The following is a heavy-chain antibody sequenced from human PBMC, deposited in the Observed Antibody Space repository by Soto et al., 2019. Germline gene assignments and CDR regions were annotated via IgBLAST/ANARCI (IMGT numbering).Heavy chain of an antibody. V-gene: IGHV3-23*01. CDR2: ISGSGVRT. CDR1: GFTFSNYG. J-gene: IGHJ6*03. D-gene: IGHD3-10*01. CDR3: ARAGGYYDSGSVVYYYYDMDV. Sequence: EVQLLESGGGLVQPGGSLRLSCAASGFTFSNYGMSWVRQAPGKGLEWVSAISGSGVRTDYADSVKGRFTISRDISKNTLYLQMSSLRAEDTAVYYCARAGGYYDSGSVVYYYYDMDVWGKGTTVTVSS.